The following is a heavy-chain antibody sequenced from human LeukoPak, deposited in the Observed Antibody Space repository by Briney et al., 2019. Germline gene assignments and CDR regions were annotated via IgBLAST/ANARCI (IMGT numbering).Heavy chain of an antibody. V-gene: IGHV4-61*02. D-gene: IGHD1-1*01. Sequence: SQTLSLTCTVSGGSISSGSYYWSWIRQPAGKGLEWIGRIYTSGSTNYNPSLKSRVTISVDTSKNQFSLKLSSVTAADTAVYYCARVTREWVETTGTTLHYFDYWGQGTLVTVSS. CDR3: ARVTREWVETTGTTLHYFDY. CDR1: GGSISSGSYY. J-gene: IGHJ4*02. CDR2: IYTSGST.